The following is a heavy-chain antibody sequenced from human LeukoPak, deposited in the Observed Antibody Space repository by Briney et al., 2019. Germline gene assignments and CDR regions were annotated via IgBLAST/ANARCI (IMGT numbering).Heavy chain of an antibody. J-gene: IGHJ5*02. CDR3: ARGRIYDFWSGYPNWFDP. D-gene: IGHD3-3*01. CDR1: GGSFSGYY. V-gene: IGHV4-34*01. CDR2: INHSGST. Sequence: PSETLSLTCAVYGGSFSGYYWSWIRQPPGKGLEWIGEINHSGSTNYNPSLKSRVTISVDTSKNQFSLKLSSVTAADTAVYYCARGRIYDFWSGYPNWFDPWGQGTLVTVSS.